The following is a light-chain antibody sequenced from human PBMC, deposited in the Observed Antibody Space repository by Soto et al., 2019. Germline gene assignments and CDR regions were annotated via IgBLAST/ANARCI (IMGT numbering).Light chain of an antibody. CDR1: GSSIGTNT. Sequence: QSVLTQPPSASGTPGQRVTISCSGSGSSIGTNTVNWYRQLPGTAHKLLIYGDNQRPSGVPDRFSGSKSGTSASLAISGLQSEDEADYYCAAWDGSLNNVLFGGGTKVTV. V-gene: IGLV1-44*01. J-gene: IGLJ2*01. CDR3: AAWDGSLNNVL. CDR2: GDN.